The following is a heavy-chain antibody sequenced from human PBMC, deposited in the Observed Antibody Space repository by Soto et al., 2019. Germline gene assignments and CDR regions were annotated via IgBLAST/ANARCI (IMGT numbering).Heavy chain of an antibody. CDR2: INPNTGGT. V-gene: IGHV1-2*02. CDR1: GYSFTNHY. J-gene: IGHJ4*02. D-gene: IGHD3-10*01. CDR3: ARALVPDY. Sequence: ASVKVSCKASGYSFTNHYIHWVRQAPGQGLEWMGWINPNTGGTNYAQKLQGRVTMTRDTSITSAYMELNRLTSDDTAVYYCARALVPDYWGQGTLVTVSS.